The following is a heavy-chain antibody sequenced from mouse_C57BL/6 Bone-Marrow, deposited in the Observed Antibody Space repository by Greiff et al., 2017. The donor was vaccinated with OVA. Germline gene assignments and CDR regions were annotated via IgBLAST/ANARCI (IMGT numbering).Heavy chain of an antibody. D-gene: IGHD2-5*01. J-gene: IGHJ4*01. Sequence: VQLQQSGAELVRPGASVTLSCKASGYTFTDYEMHWVKQTPVHGLEWIGAIDPETGGTAYNQKFKGKAILTADKSSSTAYMELRNLTSEDSAVDYCTSGYSNYYAMDYWGQGTSVTVSS. V-gene: IGHV1-15*01. CDR2: IDPETGGT. CDR1: GYTFTDYE. CDR3: TSGYSNYYAMDY.